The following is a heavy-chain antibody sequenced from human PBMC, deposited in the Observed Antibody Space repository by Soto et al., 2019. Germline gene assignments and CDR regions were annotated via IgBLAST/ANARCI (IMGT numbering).Heavy chain of an antibody. CDR2: VRSKTNNYAT. Sequence: DVQVVQSGGGLVQHGGSLKLSCAASGFAFNDSAMHWVRQASGKGLEWVARVRSKTNNYATAYPVSVRGRFTVSRDDSMGTTYLQMNSLKTEDTAMYYCTNNFVWGQGVLVTVSS. D-gene: IGHD2-15*01. CDR1: GFAFNDSA. V-gene: IGHV3-73*01. CDR3: TNNFV. J-gene: IGHJ4*02.